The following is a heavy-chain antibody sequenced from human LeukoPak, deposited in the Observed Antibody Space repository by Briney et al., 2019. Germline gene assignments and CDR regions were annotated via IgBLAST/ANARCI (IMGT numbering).Heavy chain of an antibody. J-gene: IGHJ4*02. CDR2: IYYSGST. D-gene: IGHD3-3*01. V-gene: IGHV4-39*01. CDR1: SGSISSSSYY. Sequence: SETLSLTCAVSSGSISSSSYYWGWIRQPPGKGLEWIGSIYYSGSTYYNPSLKSRVTISVDTSKNQFSLKLSSVTAADTAVYYCASSQDDFWSGYVGHFDYWGQGTLVTVSS. CDR3: ASSQDDFWSGYVGHFDY.